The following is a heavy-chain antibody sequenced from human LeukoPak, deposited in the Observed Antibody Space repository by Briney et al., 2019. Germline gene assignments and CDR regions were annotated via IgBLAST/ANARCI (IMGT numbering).Heavy chain of an antibody. CDR1: GGSISSYY. J-gene: IGHJ4*02. D-gene: IGHD3-22*01. V-gene: IGHV4-59*01. Sequence: SETLSLTCTVSGGSISSYYWSWIRQPPGKGLEWIGYIYYSGSTNYNPSLKSRVTISVDTSKNQFSLKLSSVTAADTAVYYCARSPRRKYYYDSSGFDYWGQGTLVTVSS. CDR3: ARSPRRKYYYDSSGFDY. CDR2: IYYSGST.